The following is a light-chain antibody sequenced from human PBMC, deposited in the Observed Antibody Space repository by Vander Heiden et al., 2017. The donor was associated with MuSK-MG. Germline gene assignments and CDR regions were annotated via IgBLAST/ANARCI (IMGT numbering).Light chain of an antibody. J-gene: IGLJ2*01. CDR1: TWGNRY. CDR2: KDT. Sequence: SSGLTQPPSVSVSPGQTASITCSGETWGNRYACGYQQKAGKPPVLVIYKDTKRPSGTPERFSASTSGATATLTIRGTQPVDEADYYCQEWNTTTRSFGGGTKLTVL. V-gene: IGLV3-1*01. CDR3: QEWNTTTRS.